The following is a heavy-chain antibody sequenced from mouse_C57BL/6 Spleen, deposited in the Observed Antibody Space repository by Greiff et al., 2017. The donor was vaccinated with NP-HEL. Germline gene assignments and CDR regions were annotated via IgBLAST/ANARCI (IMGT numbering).Heavy chain of an antibody. CDR3: ARRGSTRAWFAY. J-gene: IGHJ3*01. D-gene: IGHD1-1*01. CDR2: IDPSDSYT. CDR1: GYTFTSYW. Sequence: QQSCKASGYTFTSYWMQWVKQRPGQGLEWIGEIDPSDSYTNYNQKFKGKATLTVDTSSSTAYMQLSSLTSEDSAVYYCARRGSTRAWFAYWGQGTLVTVSA. V-gene: IGHV1-50*01.